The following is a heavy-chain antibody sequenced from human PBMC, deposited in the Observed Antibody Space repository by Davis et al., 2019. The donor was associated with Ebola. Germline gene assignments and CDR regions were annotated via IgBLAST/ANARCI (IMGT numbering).Heavy chain of an antibody. Sequence: GESLKISCAASGFTFSYYAMHWVRQAPGKGLEWVALISSDGRNKDSADSVKGRFTISRDNSKNTLYLQMNSLRAEDTAVYYCAKDYFDYWGQGTLVTVSS. CDR2: ISSDGRNK. CDR3: AKDYFDY. J-gene: IGHJ4*02. CDR1: GFTFSYYA. V-gene: IGHV3-30-3*02.